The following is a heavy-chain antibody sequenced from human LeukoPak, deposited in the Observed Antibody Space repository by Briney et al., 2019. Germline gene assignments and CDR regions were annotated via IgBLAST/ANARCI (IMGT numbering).Heavy chain of an antibody. CDR3: ARVRFAWLRPFDY. CDR2: IKQDGSEK. Sequence: GGSLRLSCAASGFTFSSYWMSWVRQAPGKGLEWVANIKQDGSEKYYVDSVKGRFTISRDNAKNSLYLQMNSLRAEDTAVYYCARVRFAWLRPFDYWGQGTPVTVSS. V-gene: IGHV3-7*01. CDR1: GFTFSSYW. D-gene: IGHD5-12*01. J-gene: IGHJ4*02.